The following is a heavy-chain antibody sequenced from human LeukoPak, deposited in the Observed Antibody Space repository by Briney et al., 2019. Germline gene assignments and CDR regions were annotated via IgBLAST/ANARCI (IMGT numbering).Heavy chain of an antibody. CDR1: GFTFSSFG. J-gene: IGHJ4*02. CDR2: IRYDGSNK. Sequence: GGSLRLSCAASGFTFSSFGMHWVRQAPGEGLEWVALIRYDGSNKYYADSVKGRFTISRDNSKNTLYLQVNSLRAEDTAMYYCAKDLGYSYGYVDYWGQGALVTVSS. V-gene: IGHV3-30*02. D-gene: IGHD5-18*01. CDR3: AKDLGYSYGYVDY.